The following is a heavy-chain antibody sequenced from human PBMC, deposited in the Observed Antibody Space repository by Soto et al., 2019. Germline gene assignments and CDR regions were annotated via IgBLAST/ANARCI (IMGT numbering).Heavy chain of an antibody. D-gene: IGHD6-13*01. CDR2: INSDGSST. CDR3: ARVSSPRAGHYYYYYYMDV. V-gene: IGHV3-74*01. Sequence: GGSLRLSCAASGFTFSSYWMHWVRQAPGKGLVWVSRINSDGSSTSYADSVKGRFTISRDNAKNTLYLQMNSLRAEDTAVYYCARVSSPRAGHYYYYYYMDVWGKGTTVTVSS. J-gene: IGHJ6*03. CDR1: GFTFSSYW.